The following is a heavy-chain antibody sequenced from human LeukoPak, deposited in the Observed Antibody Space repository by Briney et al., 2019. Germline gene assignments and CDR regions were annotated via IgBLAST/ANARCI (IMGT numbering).Heavy chain of an antibody. D-gene: IGHD3-9*01. CDR3: ARDLHVLRYFDWLPPGGAFDI. Sequence: GGSLRLSCEASGFTFSSYAMHWVRQAPGKGLEYVSAISSNGGSTYYANSVKGRFTISRDNSKNTLYLQMGSLRAEDMAVYYCARDLHVLRYFDWLPPGGAFDIWGQGTMVTVSS. CDR1: GFTFSSYA. V-gene: IGHV3-64*01. CDR2: ISSNGGST. J-gene: IGHJ3*02.